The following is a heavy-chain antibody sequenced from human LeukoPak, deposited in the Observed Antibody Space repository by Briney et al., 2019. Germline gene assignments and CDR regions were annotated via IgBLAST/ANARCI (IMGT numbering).Heavy chain of an antibody. V-gene: IGHV1-8*01. CDR1: GYTFTSYD. D-gene: IGHD4-23*01. Sequence: ASVTVSCTASGYTFTSYDINWVRQATGQGLEWVGWMNPNSGSTSYAQKFQGRVTMTRNIFMSTAYMELSSLRSEDTAVYYCARDYGGNSGWFDPWGQGTLVTVSS. J-gene: IGHJ5*02. CDR2: MNPNSGST. CDR3: ARDYGGNSGWFDP.